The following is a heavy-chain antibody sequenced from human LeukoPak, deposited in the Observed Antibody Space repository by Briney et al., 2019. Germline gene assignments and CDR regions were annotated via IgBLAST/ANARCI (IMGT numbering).Heavy chain of an antibody. J-gene: IGHJ4*02. CDR2: IYYSGST. D-gene: IGHD3-22*01. V-gene: IGHV4-59*01. Sequence: SETLSLTCTVSGGSISSYYRSWIRQPPGKGLDWIGYIYYSGSTNYNHSLKSRVTISVDTSKNQFSLKLSSVTAADTAVYYCARGGDSSGYYYPVFDHWGQGTLVTVSS. CDR1: GGSISSYY. CDR3: ARGGDSSGYYYPVFDH.